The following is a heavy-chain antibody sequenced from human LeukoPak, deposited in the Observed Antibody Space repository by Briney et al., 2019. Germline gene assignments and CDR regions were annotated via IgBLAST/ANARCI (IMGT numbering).Heavy chain of an antibody. CDR1: GSRFTTYW. D-gene: IGHD3-16*01. Sequence: GESLKISCKVSGSRFTTYWIGWVRQMPGKGLEWMGVIYPADSDTKYSPSFQGQVTMSVDKSISTAYLQWSSLKVPDTAMYYCARHLGNWFDPWGQGTLVTVSS. CDR2: IYPADSDT. CDR3: ARHLGNWFDP. J-gene: IGHJ5*02. V-gene: IGHV5-51*01.